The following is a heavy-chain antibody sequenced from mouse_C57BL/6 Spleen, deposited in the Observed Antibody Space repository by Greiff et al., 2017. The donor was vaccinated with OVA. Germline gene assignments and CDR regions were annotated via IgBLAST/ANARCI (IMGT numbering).Heavy chain of an antibody. V-gene: IGHV5-17*01. CDR2: ISSGSSTI. Sequence: DVKLVESGGGLVKPGGSLKLSCAASGFTFSDYGMHWVRQAPEKGLEWVAYISSGSSTIYYADTVKGRFTISRDNAKNTLFLQMTSLRSEDTAMYYCAGGVTTVVAPDYWGQGTTLTVSS. J-gene: IGHJ2*01. D-gene: IGHD1-1*01. CDR3: AGGVTTVVAPDY. CDR1: GFTFSDYG.